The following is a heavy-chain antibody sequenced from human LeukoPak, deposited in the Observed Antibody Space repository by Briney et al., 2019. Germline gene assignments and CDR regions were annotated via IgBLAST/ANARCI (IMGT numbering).Heavy chain of an antibody. D-gene: IGHD5-24*01. CDR3: ARHRSGWLQSSFDY. Sequence: SETLSLTCTVSGGSISSSYWGWIRQPPGKGLEWIGSIYYSGSSFDNPALKSRVTISVDTSKNQFSLKLSSVTAADTAVYYCARHRSGWLQSSFDYWGQGTLVTVSS. CDR2: IYYSGSS. CDR1: GGSISSSY. J-gene: IGHJ4*02. V-gene: IGHV4-39*01.